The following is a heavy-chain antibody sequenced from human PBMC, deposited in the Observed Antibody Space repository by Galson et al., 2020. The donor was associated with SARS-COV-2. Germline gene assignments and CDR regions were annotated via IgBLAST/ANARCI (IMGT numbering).Heavy chain of an antibody. V-gene: IGHV3-48*03. Sequence: GGSLRLSCTVSGLSISGYELNWVRQAPGKGPEWLSYISSRGITIYYADSVEGRFTISRDNAKNSLFLQMDNLRAEDTAVYYCATMHWNRAFDIGGQGTMVTVS. CDR2: ISSRGITI. D-gene: IGHD1-1*01. CDR3: ATMHWNRAFDI. CDR1: GLSISGYE. J-gene: IGHJ3*02.